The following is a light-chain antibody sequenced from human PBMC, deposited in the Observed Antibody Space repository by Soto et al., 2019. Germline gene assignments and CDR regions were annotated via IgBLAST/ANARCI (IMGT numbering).Light chain of an antibody. CDR2: GAS. Sequence: EIVLTQSPGTLSLSPGDSATLSRRASQTVISDYLAWYQQTPGQAPRLLIYGASSRATDTPDRFSGRGSGTDFSLTISRLEPGDFAVYYCQVYGNSMWTFGQGTKVDIK. V-gene: IGKV3-20*01. J-gene: IGKJ1*01. CDR3: QVYGNSMWT. CDR1: QTVISDY.